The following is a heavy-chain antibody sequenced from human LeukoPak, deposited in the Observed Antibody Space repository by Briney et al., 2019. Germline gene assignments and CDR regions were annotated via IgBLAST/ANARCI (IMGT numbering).Heavy chain of an antibody. Sequence: GGSLRLSCAASGFTFSSYGMSWVRQAPGKGLEWVSAISGSGGSTYYADSVKGRFTISRDNSKNTLYLQMNSLRAEDTAVYYCAKGQYSSGWRFDYWGQGTLVTVSS. J-gene: IGHJ4*02. CDR3: AKGQYSSGWRFDY. V-gene: IGHV3-23*01. D-gene: IGHD6-19*01. CDR2: ISGSGGST. CDR1: GFTFSSYG.